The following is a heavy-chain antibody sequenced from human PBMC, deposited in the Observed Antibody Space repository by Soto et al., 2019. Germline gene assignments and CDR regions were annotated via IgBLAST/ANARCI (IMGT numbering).Heavy chain of an antibody. CDR3: AVPTSYFEY. CDR2: IFYSGTT. J-gene: IGHJ4*02. CDR1: GDSVYSRPHS. V-gene: IGHV4-31*03. Sequence: QVQLQESGPGLLKPTQTLSLTCTVSGDSVYSRPHSWTWIRQLPDKGLEYIGYIFYSGTTYYNPSLKDRVTISLDTSKNQFYLSLPSVTAADTAVYYCAVPTSYFEYWGQGTLVNVSS.